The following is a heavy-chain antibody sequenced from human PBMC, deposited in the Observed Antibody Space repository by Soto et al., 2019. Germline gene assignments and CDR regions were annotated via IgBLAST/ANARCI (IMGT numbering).Heavy chain of an antibody. CDR1: GYTFTSYG. V-gene: IGHV1-18*01. Sequence: ASVKVSCKASGYTFTSYGISWVRQAPGQGLEWMGWISAYNGNTNYAQKLQGRVTMTTDTSTSTAYMELRSLRSDDTAVYYCARDFYYDSSGSTLYCYGMDVWGQGTTVTVSS. D-gene: IGHD3-22*01. CDR3: ARDFYYDSSGSTLYCYGMDV. J-gene: IGHJ6*02. CDR2: ISAYNGNT.